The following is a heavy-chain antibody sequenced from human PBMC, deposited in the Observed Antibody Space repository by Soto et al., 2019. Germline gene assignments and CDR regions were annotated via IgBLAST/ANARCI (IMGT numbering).Heavy chain of an antibody. V-gene: IGHV4-59*11. Sequence: SQTMSHTYTVSDGTINNHYWRWIRQPPGQGLEWIGYIYYSGSTNYNPSLKSRVTMSVDTSKNQFSLKLSSLTAADTAIYYCARANWCFGYWGQGTLGTVSS. CDR2: IYYSGST. CDR1: DGTINNHY. J-gene: IGHJ4*02. CDR3: ARANWCFGY. D-gene: IGHD7-27*01.